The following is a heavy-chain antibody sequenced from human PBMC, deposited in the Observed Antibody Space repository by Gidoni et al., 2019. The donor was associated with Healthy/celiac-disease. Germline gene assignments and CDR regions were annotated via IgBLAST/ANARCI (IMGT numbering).Heavy chain of an antibody. Sequence: LQMQQAGPGLVEPSETLSHTCTVPGGSLNSSSDYWGLIRQHPGKGLEWIGSIYYSGGNYYNPSLKSRVTISVDTSKNQFPLKLSSVTAAETAVYYCARVWFGESPWYFDLWGRGTLVTVSS. J-gene: IGHJ2*01. D-gene: IGHD3-10*01. CDR3: ARVWFGESPWYFDL. V-gene: IGHV4-39*06. CDR1: GGSLNSSSDY. CDR2: IYYSGGN.